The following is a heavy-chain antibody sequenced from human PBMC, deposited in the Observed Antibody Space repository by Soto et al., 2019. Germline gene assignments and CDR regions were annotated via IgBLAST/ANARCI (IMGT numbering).Heavy chain of an antibody. D-gene: IGHD3-22*01. CDR3: ARTLTVIVVVISPFDY. CDR2: INPNSGGT. CDR1: GYTFTGYY. Sequence: ASVKVSCRASGYTFTGYYMHWVRQAPGQGLEWMGWINPNSGGTNYAQKFQGRVTMTRDTSISTAYMELSRLRSDDTAVYYCARTLTVIVVVISPFDYWGQGTLVTVSS. J-gene: IGHJ4*02. V-gene: IGHV1-2*02.